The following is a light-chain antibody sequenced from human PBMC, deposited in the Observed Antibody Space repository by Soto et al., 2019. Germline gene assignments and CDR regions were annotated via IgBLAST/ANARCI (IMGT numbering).Light chain of an antibody. CDR3: QQAYSTPWT. V-gene: IGKV1-39*01. CDR2: AAS. Sequence: DIQMTQSPSSLSASVGDRVTITCRASQTISFYLNWYQQKPGKAPKLLIYAASNLQSGVPSRFSASGSGTEFPLTLNSLQPEDFATYYCQQAYSTPWTFGQGNKVEIK. CDR1: QTISFY. J-gene: IGKJ1*01.